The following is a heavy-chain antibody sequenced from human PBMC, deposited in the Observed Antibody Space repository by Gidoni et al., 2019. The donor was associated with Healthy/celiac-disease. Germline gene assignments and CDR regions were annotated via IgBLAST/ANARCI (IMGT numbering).Heavy chain of an antibody. V-gene: IGHV3-66*02. CDR3: ARDRGGYCSGGSCYSPDAFDI. Sequence: EVQLVESGGGLVQPGGSLRLSCAAPGFTVSSNYMRWVRQAPGKGLEWVSVIYSGGSTYYADSVKGRFTISRDNSKNTLYLQMNSLRAEDTAVYYCARDRGGYCSGGSCYSPDAFDIWGQGTMVTVSS. D-gene: IGHD2-15*01. CDR1: GFTVSSNY. J-gene: IGHJ3*02. CDR2: IYSGGST.